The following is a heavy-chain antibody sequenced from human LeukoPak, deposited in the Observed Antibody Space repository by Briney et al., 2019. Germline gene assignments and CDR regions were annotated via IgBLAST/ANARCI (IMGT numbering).Heavy chain of an antibody. J-gene: IGHJ4*02. CDR1: GYSVSSGYY. CDR2: IYHYGRT. Sequence: PSETLSLTCTVSGYSVSSGYYWAWIRQPPGKGLEWIGSIYHYGRTYYNPSLKSRVTISVDTSKNQFSLNLSSVTAADTAVYYCARVRYDFWSGYYFDYWGQGTLVTVSS. D-gene: IGHD3-3*01. V-gene: IGHV4-38-2*02. CDR3: ARVRYDFWSGYYFDY.